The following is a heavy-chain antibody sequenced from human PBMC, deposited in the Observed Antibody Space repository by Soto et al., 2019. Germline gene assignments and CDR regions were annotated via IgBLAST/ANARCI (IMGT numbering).Heavy chain of an antibody. Sequence: QVQLQESGPGLVKPSETLSLTCTVSGGSISSYYWSWIRQPPGKGLEWIGYIYYSGSTNYNPSLKSRVTISVDTSKNQFSLKLSSVTAADTAVYYCAREYLGGYFDLWGRGTLVTVSS. CDR3: AREYLGGYFDL. CDR1: GGSISSYY. CDR2: IYYSGST. D-gene: IGHD3-16*01. J-gene: IGHJ2*01. V-gene: IGHV4-59*01.